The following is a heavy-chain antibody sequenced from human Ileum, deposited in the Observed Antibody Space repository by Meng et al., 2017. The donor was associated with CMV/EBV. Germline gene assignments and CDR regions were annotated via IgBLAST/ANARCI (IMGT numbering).Heavy chain of an antibody. Sequence: QHTVKVSRPPPVKPTQTPTRPCSFPGFSPSTSGEGVGWIRQPPGKALEWLALIYRGDDKRYSPSLNSRLTIAKDTSKNEVVLTLTNMGPIDTGTYYCAHFVGGYYPSRPDYWGQGTLVTVSS. CDR1: GFSPSTSGEG. J-gene: IGHJ4*02. CDR2: IYRGDDK. D-gene: IGHD1-26*01. V-gene: IGHV2-5*02. CDR3: AHFVGGYYPSRPDY.